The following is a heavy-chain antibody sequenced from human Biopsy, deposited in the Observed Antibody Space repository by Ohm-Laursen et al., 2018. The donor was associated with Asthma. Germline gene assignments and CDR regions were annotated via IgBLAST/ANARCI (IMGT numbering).Heavy chain of an antibody. CDR1: GFSVSTRGMS. CDR3: GRHNDY. J-gene: IGHJ4*02. CDR2: IDWEDDT. D-gene: IGHD1-1*01. V-gene: IGHV2-70*04. Sequence: TQTLTLTCSCSGFSVSTRGMSASWIRQPPGKALEWLARIDWEDDTFYSTPLRTRLTISKDTSKNQVVLTMTNMDPVDTAIYFCGRHNDYWGQGILVTVSS.